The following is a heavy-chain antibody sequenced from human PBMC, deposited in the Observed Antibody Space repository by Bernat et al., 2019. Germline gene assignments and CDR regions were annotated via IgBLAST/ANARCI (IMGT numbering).Heavy chain of an antibody. CDR1: GGSFSGYY. J-gene: IGHJ4*02. Sequence: QVQLQQWGAGLLKSSETLSLTCAVYGGSFSGYYWSWIRQPPGKGLEWIGEINHSGSTNYNPSLKSRVTISVDTSKNQFSLKLSSVTTADTAVYYCARGGSYQPLLYGDFDYWGQGTLVTVSS. V-gene: IGHV4-34*01. CDR2: INHSGST. CDR3: ARGGSYQPLLYGDFDY. D-gene: IGHD2-2*02.